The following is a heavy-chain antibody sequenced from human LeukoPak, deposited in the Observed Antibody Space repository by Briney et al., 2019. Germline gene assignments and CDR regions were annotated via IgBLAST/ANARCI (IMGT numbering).Heavy chain of an antibody. J-gene: IGHJ3*02. Sequence: SETLSLTCAVYGGSFSGYYWSWIRQPPGKGLEWIGEINHSGSTNYNPSLKSRVTISVDTSKNQFSLKLSSVTAADTAVYYCARGFRGFGAFDIWGQGTMVTVSS. CDR1: GGSFSGYY. V-gene: IGHV4-34*01. CDR2: INHSGST. D-gene: IGHD3-10*01. CDR3: ARGFRGFGAFDI.